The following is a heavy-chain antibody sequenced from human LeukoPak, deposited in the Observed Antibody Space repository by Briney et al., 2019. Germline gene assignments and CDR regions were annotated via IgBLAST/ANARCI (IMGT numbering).Heavy chain of an antibody. J-gene: IGHJ4*02. Sequence: SDPLSLPCTLSGYPLNRTYYWGSIRQPPGKGLGWIGNIYHSGSTYYNPSLKSRVTISVDTSRNQFSLKVNSVTAADTALYYCARRGGYGDHYFFDYWGQGTLVTVSS. CDR1: GYPLNRTYY. CDR3: ARRGGYGDHYFFDY. CDR2: IYHSGST. V-gene: IGHV4-38-2*02. D-gene: IGHD4-17*01.